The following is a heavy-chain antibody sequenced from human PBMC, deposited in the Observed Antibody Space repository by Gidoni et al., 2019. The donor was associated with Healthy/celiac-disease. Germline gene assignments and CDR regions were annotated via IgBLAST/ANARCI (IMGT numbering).Heavy chain of an antibody. V-gene: IGHV1-69*06. CDR3: ARERQGDYYGSGSYGGIDY. J-gene: IGHJ4*02. CDR2: IIPIFGTA. D-gene: IGHD3-10*01. Sequence: IIPIFGTANYAQKFQGRVTITADKSTSTAYMELSSLRSEDTAVYYCARERQGDYYGSGSYGGIDYWGQGTLVTVSS.